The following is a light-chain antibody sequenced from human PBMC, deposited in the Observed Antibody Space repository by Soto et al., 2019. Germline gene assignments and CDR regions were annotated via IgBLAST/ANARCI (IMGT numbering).Light chain of an antibody. V-gene: IGKV3-20*01. J-gene: IGKJ5*01. CDR2: GAS. Sequence: EMVLTQSPGTLSLSPGERVILSCRASQSVSSCYLAWYQQKPGQAPRLLSYGASSRATGIPDRFRGSGSGTDFTLTISRLEPEDVAVYYCQQYGSSPITFGQGTRLEIK. CDR3: QQYGSSPIT. CDR1: QSVSSCY.